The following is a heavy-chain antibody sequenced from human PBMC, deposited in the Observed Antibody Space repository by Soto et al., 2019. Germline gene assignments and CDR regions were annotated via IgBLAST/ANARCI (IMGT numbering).Heavy chain of an antibody. CDR2: ITTGGDT. Sequence: EVQLVESGGGLVQPGGSLRLSCAASGFTFTDYDMHWVRQATGKGLEWVSVITTGGDTYFPGSVRGRFTVSRENAKNSLYLQMNSLRAEDTAVYYCARGRDYALYYFDYWGQGTLVTVSA. CDR1: GFTFTDYD. CDR3: ARGRDYALYYFDY. D-gene: IGHD3-3*01. J-gene: IGHJ4*02. V-gene: IGHV3-13*01.